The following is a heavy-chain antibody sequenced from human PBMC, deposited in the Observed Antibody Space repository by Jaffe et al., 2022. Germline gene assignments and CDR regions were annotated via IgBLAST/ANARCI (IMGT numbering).Heavy chain of an antibody. J-gene: IGHJ3*02. CDR2: IYSGGST. D-gene: IGHD2-15*01. V-gene: IGHV3-53*02. CDR3: ARDPPGYCSGGSCLNAFDI. CDR1: GFTVSSNY. Sequence: EVQLVETGGGLIQPGGSLRLSCAASGFTVSSNYMSWVRQAPGKGLEWVSVIYSGGSTYYADSVKGRFTISRDNSKNTLYLQMNSLRAEDTAVYYCARDPPGYCSGGSCLNAFDIWGQGTMVTVSS.